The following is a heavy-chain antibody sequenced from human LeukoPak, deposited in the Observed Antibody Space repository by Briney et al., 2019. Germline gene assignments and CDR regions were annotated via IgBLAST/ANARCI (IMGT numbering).Heavy chain of an antibody. V-gene: IGHV3-74*01. Sequence: PGGPLRLSCAASGFTFSSYWMHWVRQAPGKGLVWVSRINSDGRSTNYADSVKGRFTISRDNAKNTLYLQLNSLRVEDTAVYYCARGASSGFRIDYWGQGTLVTVSS. D-gene: IGHD3-10*01. J-gene: IGHJ4*02. CDR2: INSDGRST. CDR3: ARGASSGFRIDY. CDR1: GFTFSSYW.